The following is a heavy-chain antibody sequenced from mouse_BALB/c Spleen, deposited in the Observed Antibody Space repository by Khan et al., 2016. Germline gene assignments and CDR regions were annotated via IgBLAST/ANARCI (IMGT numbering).Heavy chain of an antibody. J-gene: IGHJ4*01. D-gene: IGHD2-14*01. CDR3: ACYRYDYAMDY. V-gene: IGHV14-3*02. CDR1: GFNIKDTY. Sequence: VQLQQSGAELVKPGASVKLSCTASGFNIKDTYMHWVKQRPEQGLEWIGRIDPANGNTKYDPKFQGKATITADTSSNTAYLQLSSLTSEDTAVYCCACYRYDYAMDYWGQETSVTVSS. CDR2: IDPANGNT.